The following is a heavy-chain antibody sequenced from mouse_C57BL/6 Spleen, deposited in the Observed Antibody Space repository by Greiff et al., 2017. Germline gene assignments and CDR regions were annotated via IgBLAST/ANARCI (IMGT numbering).Heavy chain of an antibody. V-gene: IGHV1-55*01. CDR2: IYPGSGST. J-gene: IGHJ3*01. Sequence: VQLQQSGAELVKPGASVKMSCKASGYTFTSYWITWVKQRPGQGLEWIGDIYPGSGSTNYNEKFKSKATLTVDTSSTTAYMQLSSLTSEDSAVVYCARSTMFTSWFSDWGHATLVT. CDR3: ARSTMFTSWFSD. CDR1: GYTFTSYW. D-gene: IGHD2-2*01.